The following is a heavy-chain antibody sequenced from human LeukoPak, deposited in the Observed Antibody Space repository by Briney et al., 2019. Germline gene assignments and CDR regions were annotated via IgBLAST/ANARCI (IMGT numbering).Heavy chain of an antibody. Sequence: GGSLRLSCAASGFTFSSYGMHWVRQAPGKGLEWVAVISYHGSYKYYADSVKGRFTISRDNSKNTLYLQMSSLRAEDTAVYYCARGGTATAKFDYWGQGTLVTVSS. V-gene: IGHV3-30*03. D-gene: IGHD5-18*01. J-gene: IGHJ4*02. CDR1: GFTFSSYG. CDR3: ARGGTATAKFDY. CDR2: ISYHGSYK.